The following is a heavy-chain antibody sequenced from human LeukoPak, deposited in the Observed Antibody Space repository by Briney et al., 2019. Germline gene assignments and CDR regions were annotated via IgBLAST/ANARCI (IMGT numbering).Heavy chain of an antibody. Sequence: ASVKVSCKASGYTFSNYGISWVRQAPGQGLEWMGWISTYNGNTKYAQKLQGRVTMTTDTSTSTAYMELRSLRSDDTAVYYCARVYSSSWPIDYWGQGTLVTVSS. CDR2: ISTYNGNT. CDR1: GYTFSNYG. J-gene: IGHJ4*02. V-gene: IGHV1-18*01. D-gene: IGHD6-13*01. CDR3: ARVYSSSWPIDY.